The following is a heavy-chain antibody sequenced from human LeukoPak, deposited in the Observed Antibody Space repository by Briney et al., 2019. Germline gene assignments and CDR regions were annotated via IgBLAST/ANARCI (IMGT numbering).Heavy chain of an antibody. CDR1: GFTFRSYW. CDR3: VSVYLDA. V-gene: IGHV3-7*02. J-gene: IGHJ6*02. Sequence: PGGALRLSRAVSGFTFRSYWMNWVRPAPGKGLEWVAQINDDGSVKNYVDSVKGRFTISRDNAKNSLYLQMNSLRDEDTAVYYCVSVYLDAWGQGTTVTVSS. D-gene: IGHD3-16*02. CDR2: INDDGSVK.